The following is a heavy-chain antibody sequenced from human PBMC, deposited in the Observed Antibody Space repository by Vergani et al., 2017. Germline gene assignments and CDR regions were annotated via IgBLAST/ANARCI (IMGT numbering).Heavy chain of an antibody. Sequence: EVQLLESGGDLVQPGGSLRLSCAASGFTFSDFSMSWVRQAPGKGLEWVAFIGSSGPYINYADSVKGRFIISRDNTNNSLFLQLRSLRAEDAAVYYCARDCTSGGCPDNYGMDVWGQGATVTVSS. CDR3: ARDCTSGGCPDNYGMDV. V-gene: IGHV3-21*06. CDR1: GFTFSDFS. CDR2: IGSSGPYI. J-gene: IGHJ6*02. D-gene: IGHD2-8*01.